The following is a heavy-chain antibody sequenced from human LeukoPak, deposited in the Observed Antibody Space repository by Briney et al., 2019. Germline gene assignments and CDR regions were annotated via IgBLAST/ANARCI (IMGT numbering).Heavy chain of an antibody. V-gene: IGHV3-23*01. Sequence: TGGSLRLSCAASGFTFSSYAMSWVRQAPGKGLEWVSAISGSGGSTYYADSVKGRFTISRDNSKNTLYLQMNSLRAEDTAVHYCAKDTPSSSIAVTQFDYWGQGTLVTVSS. J-gene: IGHJ4*02. CDR2: ISGSGGST. D-gene: IGHD6-19*01. CDR3: AKDTPSSSIAVTQFDY. CDR1: GFTFSSYA.